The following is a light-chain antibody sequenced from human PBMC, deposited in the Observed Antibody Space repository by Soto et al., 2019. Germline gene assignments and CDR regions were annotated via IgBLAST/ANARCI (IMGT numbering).Light chain of an antibody. CDR1: QSVSNY. CDR2: DAS. J-gene: IGKJ4*01. Sequence: EIVLTQSPATLSLSPGERATLSCRASQSVSNYLAWYQQKPGQAPRLLIYDASNRATGIPAGFRGSGSGTDFTLTISTLEPEDFAVYYCQQHINRLSFGGGTKVEIK. V-gene: IGKV3-11*01. CDR3: QQHINRLS.